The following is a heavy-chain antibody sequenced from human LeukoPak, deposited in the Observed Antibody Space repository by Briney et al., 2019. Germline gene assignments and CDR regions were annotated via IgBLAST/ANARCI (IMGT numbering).Heavy chain of an antibody. D-gene: IGHD3-3*01. J-gene: IGHJ4*02. Sequence: PGGSLRLSCAASGFTFSSYGMHWVRQAPGKGLEWVAFIRYDGSNKYYADSVKGRFTISRDNSKSTLYLQMNSLRAEDTAVYYRAKDLTRRYDFWSGVDYWGQGTLVTVSS. CDR3: AKDLTRRYDFWSGVDY. CDR2: IRYDGSNK. V-gene: IGHV3-30*02. CDR1: GFTFSSYG.